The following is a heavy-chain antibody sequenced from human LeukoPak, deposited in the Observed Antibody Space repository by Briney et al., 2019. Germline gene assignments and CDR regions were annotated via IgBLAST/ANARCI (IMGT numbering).Heavy chain of an antibody. Sequence: GGSLRLSCAASGFTFSSYEMNWVRQAPGKGLEWVSYIISSGGTIYYADSVKGRFTISRDNAKSSLSLQMNSLRDEDTAIYYCATYRQVLLPFESWGQGTLVTVSS. J-gene: IGHJ4*02. CDR3: ATYRQVLLPFES. V-gene: IGHV3-48*03. CDR1: GFTFSSYE. D-gene: IGHD2-8*02. CDR2: IISSGGTI.